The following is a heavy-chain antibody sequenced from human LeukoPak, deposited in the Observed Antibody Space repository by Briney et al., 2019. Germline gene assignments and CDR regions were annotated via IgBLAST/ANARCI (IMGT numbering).Heavy chain of an antibody. CDR1: GFTFSRYY. V-gene: IGHV3-74*01. J-gene: IGHJ4*02. CDR3: TRVFVGDEYSSSGY. D-gene: IGHD6-13*01. Sequence: GGSLRLSCAASGFTFSRYYMHWVRQAPAKGLVRVSRINSDGSSTTYPDSVKGRFTISRDNAKNTLYLQMNSLKVEDTAVYYCTRVFVGDEYSSSGYWGQGTLVTVSS. CDR2: INSDGSST.